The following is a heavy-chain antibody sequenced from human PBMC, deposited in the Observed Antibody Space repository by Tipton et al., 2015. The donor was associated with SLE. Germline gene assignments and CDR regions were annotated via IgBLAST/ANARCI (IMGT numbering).Heavy chain of an antibody. Sequence: GSLRLSCAASGFTFSSYEMNWVGQAPGKGLEWVSYISSSGSTIYYADSVKGRFTISRDNAKNSLYLQMNSLRAEDTAVYYCARGLRGYSNYWGQGALVTVSS. J-gene: IGHJ4*02. CDR1: GFTFSSYE. CDR2: ISSSGSTI. D-gene: IGHD6-13*01. V-gene: IGHV3-48*03. CDR3: ARGLRGYSNY.